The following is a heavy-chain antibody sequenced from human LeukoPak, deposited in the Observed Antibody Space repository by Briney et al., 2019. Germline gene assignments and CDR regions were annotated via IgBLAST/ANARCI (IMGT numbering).Heavy chain of an antibody. V-gene: IGHV4-59*01. CDR3: ARGRYYFDY. Sequence: SETLSLTCTVSGGSISSYYWSWIRQPPGKGLEWIGYIYYSGSTNYNPSLKSRVTISVDTSKNQFSLKLSSVTAADTAVYYCARGRYYFDYWGQGTLVTVSS. CDR2: IYYSGST. J-gene: IGHJ4*02. CDR1: GGSISSYY.